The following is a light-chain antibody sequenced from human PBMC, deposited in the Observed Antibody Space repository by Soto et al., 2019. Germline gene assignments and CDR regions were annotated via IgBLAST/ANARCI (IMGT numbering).Light chain of an antibody. J-gene: IGKJ4*01. V-gene: IGKV3-20*01. Sequence: EIVLTQSPGTLSLSPGERATLSCRASQSISSSYLAWYQQKPGQPPRLLIYGASSRATGIPDRFSGSGYGTDFTLTISRLEPEDFAVYYCHQNGFSPLTFGGGTKVEIK. CDR3: HQNGFSPLT. CDR2: GAS. CDR1: QSISSSY.